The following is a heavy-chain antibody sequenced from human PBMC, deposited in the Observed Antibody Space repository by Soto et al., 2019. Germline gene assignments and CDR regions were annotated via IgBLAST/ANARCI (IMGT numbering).Heavy chain of an antibody. CDR3: VRGWRDVDY. Sequence: VQLLESGGGLVQSGGSLRLSCAASGFTFSDYAMSWVRQAPGKALDWVSSISTGGGSTYYADSVKGRFTVSRDNSKNALYLQTNSLRAEDTAVYYCVRGWRDVDYWGQGTLVTVSS. V-gene: IGHV3-23*01. CDR1: GFTFSDYA. CDR2: ISTGGGST. D-gene: IGHD3-3*01. J-gene: IGHJ4*02.